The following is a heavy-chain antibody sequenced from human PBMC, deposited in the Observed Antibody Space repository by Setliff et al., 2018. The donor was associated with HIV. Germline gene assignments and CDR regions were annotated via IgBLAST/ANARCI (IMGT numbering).Heavy chain of an antibody. CDR1: GFTFSSYS. V-gene: IGHV3-21*01. Sequence: PWGSLRLSCAASGFTFSSYSMNWVRQAPGKGLEWVSSISSSSSYIYYADSVKGRFTISRDNAKNSLYLQMNSLRAEDTAVYYCARSNCGGDCDAFDIWGQGTMVTVSS. CDR3: ARSNCGGDCDAFDI. J-gene: IGHJ3*02. D-gene: IGHD2-21*02. CDR2: ISSSSSYI.